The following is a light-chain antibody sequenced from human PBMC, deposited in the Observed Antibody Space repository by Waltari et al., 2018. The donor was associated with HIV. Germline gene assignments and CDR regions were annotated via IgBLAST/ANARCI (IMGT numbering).Light chain of an antibody. CDR2: TNN. Sequence: QSVLTQPPSASGTPGQRVIISCSGSSSNIGRNIVNWYQQVPGTAPKLLIYTNNQRPSGVPDRFSGSKSGTSASLAISGLQSQDEADYYCAAWDDSLTGHWVFGGGTKLTVL. CDR1: SSNIGRNI. CDR3: AAWDDSLTGHWV. J-gene: IGLJ3*02. V-gene: IGLV1-44*01.